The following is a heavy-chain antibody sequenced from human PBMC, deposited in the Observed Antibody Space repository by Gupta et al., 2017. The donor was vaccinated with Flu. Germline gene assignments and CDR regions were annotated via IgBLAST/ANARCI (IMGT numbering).Heavy chain of an antibody. V-gene: IGHV3-33*01. CDR2: IWYDGSNK. CDR3: ARGNLQGYYYGMDV. D-gene: IGHD4-11*01. CDR1: GFTFSSYG. Sequence: QVQLVESGGGVVQPGRSLRLSCAASGFTFSSYGLHWVRQAPGKGLEWVAVIWYDGSNKYYADSVKGRFTISRDNSKNTLYLQMNSLRAEDTAVYYCARGNLQGYYYGMDVWGQGTTVTVSS. J-gene: IGHJ6*02.